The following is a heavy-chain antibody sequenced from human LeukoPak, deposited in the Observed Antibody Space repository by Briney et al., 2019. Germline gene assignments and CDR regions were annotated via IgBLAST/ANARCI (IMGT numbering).Heavy chain of an antibody. V-gene: IGHV3-21*01. Sequence: GGSLRLSCAASGFSFSTYTMTWVRQAPGRGLEWVSSISSNGYIYYADSLKGRFTISRDSAENSLYLQMSSLRVEDTALYYCARGTRGFTYGLDYWGQGTLVTVSS. CDR1: GFSFSTYT. J-gene: IGHJ4*02. CDR2: ISSNGYI. D-gene: IGHD5-18*01. CDR3: ARGTRGFTYGLDY.